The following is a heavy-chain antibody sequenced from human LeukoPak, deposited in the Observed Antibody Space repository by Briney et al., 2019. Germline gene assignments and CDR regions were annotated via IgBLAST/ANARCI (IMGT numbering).Heavy chain of an antibody. J-gene: IGHJ4*02. V-gene: IGHV4-39*01. D-gene: IGHD1-26*01. CDR2: IYYSGST. CDR3: AAPAVGATSYFDY. Sequence: PSETLSLTCTVSGGSISSSSYYWGWIRQPPGKGLEWIGSIYYSGSTYYNPSLKSRVTISVDTSKNQFSLKLSSVTAADTAVYYRAAPAVGATSYFDYWGQGTLVTVSS. CDR1: GGSISSSSYY.